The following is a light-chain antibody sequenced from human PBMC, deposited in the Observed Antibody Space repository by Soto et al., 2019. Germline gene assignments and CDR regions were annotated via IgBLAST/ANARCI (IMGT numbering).Light chain of an antibody. CDR1: SSNIGAGYD. Sequence: QSVLTQPPSVSGALGQRVTISCTGSSSNIGAGYDVHWYQQLPGTAPKLLIYGDNNRPSGVPDRFSGSKSGTSASLAITGLQAEDEADYYCQSYDSSLSAWVFGGGTKLTVL. J-gene: IGLJ3*02. V-gene: IGLV1-40*01. CDR3: QSYDSSLSAWV. CDR2: GDN.